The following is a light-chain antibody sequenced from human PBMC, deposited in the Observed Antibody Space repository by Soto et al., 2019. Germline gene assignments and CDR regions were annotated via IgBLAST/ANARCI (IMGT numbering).Light chain of an antibody. CDR3: QQYNSSPST. J-gene: IGKJ4*01. CDR2: GAS. CDR1: QSVSSSY. V-gene: IGKV3-20*01. Sequence: EIVLTQSPGTLSLSPGERATLSCRASQSVSSSYLAWYQQKPGQAPRLLIYGASSRATGIPDRFSGSGSGTDFTLTISRLEPGDFAVYYCQQYNSSPSTVGGGTTVEIK.